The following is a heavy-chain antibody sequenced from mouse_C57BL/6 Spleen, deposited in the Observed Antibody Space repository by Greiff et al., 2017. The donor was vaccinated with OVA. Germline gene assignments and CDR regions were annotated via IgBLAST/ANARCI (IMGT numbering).Heavy chain of an antibody. CDR1: GYSITSGYY. J-gene: IGHJ2*01. CDR2: ISYDGSN. Sequence: ESGPGLVKPSQSLSLTCSVTGYSITSGYYWNWIRQFPGNKLEWMGYISYDGSNNYNPSLTNRISITRDTSKNQFFLKLNSVTTEDTATYYCARGELYYGNYYFDYWGQGTTLTVSS. D-gene: IGHD2-1*01. CDR3: ARGELYYGNYYFDY. V-gene: IGHV3-6*01.